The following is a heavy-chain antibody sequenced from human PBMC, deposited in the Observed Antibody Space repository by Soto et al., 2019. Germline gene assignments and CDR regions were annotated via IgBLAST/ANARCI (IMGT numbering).Heavy chain of an antibody. D-gene: IGHD6-6*01. J-gene: IGHJ6*02. CDR3: TRDFKESIAAHYYYGMDV. CDR2: IRSKAYGGTT. CDR1: GFTFGDYA. V-gene: IGHV3-49*03. Sequence: GGSLRLSCTASGFTFGDYAMSWFRQAPGKGLEWVGFIRSKAYGGTTEYAASVKGRFTISRDDSKSIAYLQMNSLKTEDTAVYYCTRDFKESIAAHYYYGMDVWGQGTTVTVSS.